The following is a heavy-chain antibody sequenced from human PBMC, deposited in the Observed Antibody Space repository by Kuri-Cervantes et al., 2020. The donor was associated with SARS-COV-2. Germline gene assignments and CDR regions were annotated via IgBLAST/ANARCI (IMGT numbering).Heavy chain of an antibody. V-gene: IGHV3-48*03. J-gene: IGHJ4*02. Sequence: ASGFIFSTSGMTWVRQAPGKGLGWVSVITGNGGSTLYADSVKGRFTISRDNAKNSLYLQMNSLRAEDTAVYYCAGGGLESAMEPTDNLGQGTPVTVSS. CDR1: GFIFSTSG. CDR2: ITGNGGST. CDR3: AGGGLESAMEPTDN. D-gene: IGHD5-18*01.